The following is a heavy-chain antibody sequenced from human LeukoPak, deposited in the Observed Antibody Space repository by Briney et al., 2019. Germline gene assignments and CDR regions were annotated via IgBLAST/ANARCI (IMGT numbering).Heavy chain of an antibody. Sequence: GGSLRLSCAASGFTFSVYYMSWIRQAPGKGLEWVSYISSSGSTIYYADSVKGRFTISRDNAKNSLYLQMNSLRAEDTAVYYCARGPSNPRSPRVGAILGWFDPWGQGTLVTVSS. CDR3: ARGPSNPRSPRVGAILGWFDP. J-gene: IGHJ5*02. CDR2: ISSSGSTI. D-gene: IGHD1-26*01. CDR1: GFTFSVYY. V-gene: IGHV3-11*01.